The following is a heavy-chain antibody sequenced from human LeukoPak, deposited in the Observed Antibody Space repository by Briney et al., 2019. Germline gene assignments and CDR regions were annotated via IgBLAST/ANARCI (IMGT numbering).Heavy chain of an antibody. CDR2: MNPNSGNT. V-gene: IGHV1-8*01. CDR1: GYTFSSHD. CDR3: ARRYSGVMQGYFDY. Sequence: ASVKVSCKASGYTFSSHDINWVRQATGQGLEWMGWMNPNSGNTGYARKFQGRVTMTRDTSISTAYMELSSLRSEDTAVYYCARRYSGVMQGYFDYWGQGTLVTVSS. D-gene: IGHD5-12*01. J-gene: IGHJ4*02.